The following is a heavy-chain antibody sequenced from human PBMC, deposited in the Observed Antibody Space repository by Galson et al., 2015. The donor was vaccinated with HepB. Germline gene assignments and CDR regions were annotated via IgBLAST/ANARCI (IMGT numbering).Heavy chain of an antibody. J-gene: IGHJ3*02. CDR3: AREGNGDSLYAFDI. V-gene: IGHV1-46*01. CDR2: INHSGGRT. Sequence: SVKVSCKASGYTFTSYYMHWVRQAPGQGLEWVGIINHSGGRTSYVQKFQGRVTMTRDTSTSTVYMELSSLRFEDTAVYYCAREGNGDSLYAFDIWGQGTMVTVSS. CDR1: GYTFTSYY. D-gene: IGHD4-17*01.